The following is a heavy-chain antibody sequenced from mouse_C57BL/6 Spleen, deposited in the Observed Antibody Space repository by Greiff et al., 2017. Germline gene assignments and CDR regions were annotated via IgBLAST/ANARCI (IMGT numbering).Heavy chain of an antibody. V-gene: IGHV1-80*01. CDR2: IYPGDGDT. J-gene: IGHJ2*01. Sequence: QVHVKQSGAELVKPGASVKISCKASGFAFSSYWMNWVKQRPGKGLEWIGQIYPGDGDTNYNGKFKGKATLTADKSSSTAYMQLSSLASEAAAVYFCARGTAQATAFDYWGQGTTLTVSS. CDR1: GFAFSSYW. CDR3: ARGTAQATAFDY. D-gene: IGHD3-2*02.